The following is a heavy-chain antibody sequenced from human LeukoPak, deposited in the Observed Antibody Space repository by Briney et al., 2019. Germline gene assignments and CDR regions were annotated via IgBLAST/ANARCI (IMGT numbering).Heavy chain of an antibody. CDR2: ISSTGYSK. D-gene: IGHD4-23*01. Sequence: GGSLRLSCASPGSTLSDYYVNWIRQAPGKGLEWVSQISSTGYSKYYADSVKGRFTISRDNVKDSVSLQMNSLRVADSGMYYCAREECGGNNFDYWGQGILVTVSS. V-gene: IGHV3-11*01. J-gene: IGHJ4*02. CDR1: GSTLSDYY. CDR3: AREECGGNNFDY.